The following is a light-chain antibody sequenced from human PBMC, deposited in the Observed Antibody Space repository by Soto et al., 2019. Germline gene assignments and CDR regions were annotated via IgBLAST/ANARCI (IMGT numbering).Light chain of an antibody. J-gene: IGLJ1*01. CDR2: EVV. CDR1: KEDIGVYDF. Sequence: QSALTKPPSASGSPGESLIISRTGTKEDIGVYDFVSWYQHHPGKAPRLIIYEVVQRPSGVPDRLSGSKSGNTASLTVSGLQAADEADYFCRSYAGSNTYVFGSGTKVTVL. V-gene: IGLV2-8*01. CDR3: RSYAGSNTYV.